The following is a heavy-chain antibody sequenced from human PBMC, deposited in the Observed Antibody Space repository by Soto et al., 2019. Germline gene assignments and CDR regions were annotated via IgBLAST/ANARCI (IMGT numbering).Heavy chain of an antibody. CDR1: GFTFDDYA. J-gene: IGHJ4*02. D-gene: IGHD6-13*01. Sequence: EVQLVESGGGLVQPGRSLRLSCAASGFTFDDYAMHWVRQAPGKGLEWVSGISWNSGSIGYADSVKGRFTISRDNAKNSLYLQMNSLRDEDSALYYCAKDWSDSRGPFDYWGQGTLVTVSS. V-gene: IGHV3-9*01. CDR3: AKDWSDSRGPFDY. CDR2: ISWNSGSI.